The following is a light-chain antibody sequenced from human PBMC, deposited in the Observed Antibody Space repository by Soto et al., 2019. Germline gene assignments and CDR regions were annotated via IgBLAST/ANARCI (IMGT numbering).Light chain of an antibody. CDR1: QTISSW. J-gene: IGKJ1*01. CDR2: AAS. V-gene: IGKV1-5*01. CDR3: QQYDSSSGT. Sequence: DIEMNQSPSTLSGSAGERVTLTCRASQTISSWLAWYQQKPGKAPKLLIYAASTMRSGVPSRFSGSGSGTEFTLTISSLEPEDFATYYCQQYDSSSGTFGQGTKVDI.